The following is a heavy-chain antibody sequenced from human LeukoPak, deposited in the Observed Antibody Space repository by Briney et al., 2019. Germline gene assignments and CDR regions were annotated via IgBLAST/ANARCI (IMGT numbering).Heavy chain of an antibody. CDR3: ARDVPAYYYDSSGYTDAFDI. Sequence: PGGSLRLSCAASGFTFSSYGMHWVRQAPGKGLGWVADIWYDGSNKYYADSVKGRFTISRDNSKNTLYLQMNSLRAEDTAVYYCARDVPAYYYDSSGYTDAFDIWGQGTMVTVSS. CDR1: GFTFSSYG. V-gene: IGHV3-33*01. J-gene: IGHJ3*02. D-gene: IGHD3-22*01. CDR2: IWYDGSNK.